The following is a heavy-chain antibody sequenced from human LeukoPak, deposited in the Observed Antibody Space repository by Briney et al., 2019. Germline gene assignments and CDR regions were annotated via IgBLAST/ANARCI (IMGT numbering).Heavy chain of an antibody. CDR3: ARDRGSCSGGSCYYFDY. Sequence: GGSLRLSCAASGFTFSSYGMHWVRQAPGKGLEWVAVISYDGSNKYYADSVKGRFTISRDNSKNTLYLQMNSLRAEDTAVYYCARDRGSCSGGSCYYFDYWGQGTLVTVSS. D-gene: IGHD2-15*01. J-gene: IGHJ4*02. CDR2: ISYDGSNK. V-gene: IGHV3-30*19. CDR1: GFTFSSYG.